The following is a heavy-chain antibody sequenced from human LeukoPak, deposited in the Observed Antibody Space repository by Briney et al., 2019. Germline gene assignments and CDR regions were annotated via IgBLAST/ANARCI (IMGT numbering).Heavy chain of an antibody. D-gene: IGHD3-10*01. CDR3: AKEIYYGSGSYPDY. CDR1: GFTFSSYG. J-gene: IGHJ4*02. V-gene: IGHV3-30*18. Sequence: QPGRSLRLSCEASGFTFSSYGIHWVRQAPGKGLEWVAAISNDGNNKYYADSVKGRFTISRDNSKNTLYLQMNSLRAEDTAVYCCAKEIYYGSGSYPDYWGQGTLVIVSS. CDR2: ISNDGNNK.